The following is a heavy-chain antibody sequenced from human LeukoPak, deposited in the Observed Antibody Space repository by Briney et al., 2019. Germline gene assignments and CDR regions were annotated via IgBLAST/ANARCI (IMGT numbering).Heavy chain of an antibody. CDR2: ISSSSSYI. CDR3: ARDAYYVVVTAIEALYYYYYMGV. CDR1: GFTFSSYS. J-gene: IGHJ6*03. V-gene: IGHV3-21*01. Sequence: PGGSLRLSCAASGFTFSSYSMNWVRQAPGKGLEWVSSISSSSSYIYYADSVKGRFTISRDNAKNSLYLQMNSLRAEDTAVYYCARDAYYVVVTAIEALYYYYYMGVWGKGTTVTVSS. D-gene: IGHD2-21*02.